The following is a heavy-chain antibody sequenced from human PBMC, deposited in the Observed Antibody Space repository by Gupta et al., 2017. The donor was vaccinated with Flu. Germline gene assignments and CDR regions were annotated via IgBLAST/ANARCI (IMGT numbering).Heavy chain of an antibody. CDR2: INHSGST. V-gene: IGHV4-34*01. D-gene: IGHD1-26*01. J-gene: IGHJ5*02. CDR3: ARVEPSKYIVGPTTFRRGWFDP. Sequence: QVHLQQWGAGLLKASETLSLTCGVYGGSFSGNYWSWIRQPPGKGLEWIGEINHSGSTNYNPSLKSRVTISVDTSKNQFSLKLRSVTAADTALYYCARVEPSKYIVGPTTFRRGWFDPWGQGTLVTVSS. CDR1: GGSFSGNY.